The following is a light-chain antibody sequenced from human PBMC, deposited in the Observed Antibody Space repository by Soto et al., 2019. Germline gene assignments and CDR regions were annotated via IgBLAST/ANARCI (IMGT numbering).Light chain of an antibody. CDR3: QQRSNWIT. V-gene: IGKV3D-20*02. CDR1: QSVSSSY. Sequence: IVLTHSPGTLSLSPGERATLSCRASQSVSSSYLAWYQQKPGQAPRLLIYGASSRATGIPARFSGSGSGTDFTLTISSLEPEDFAVYYCQQRSNWITFGQGTRLEIK. CDR2: GAS. J-gene: IGKJ5*01.